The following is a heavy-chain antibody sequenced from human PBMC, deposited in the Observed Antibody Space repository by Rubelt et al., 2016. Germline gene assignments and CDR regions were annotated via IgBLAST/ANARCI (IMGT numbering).Heavy chain of an antibody. J-gene: IGHJ6*02. D-gene: IGHD1-26*01. Sequence: QAQLQQWGAGLLKPSETLSLTCAVYGGSFSGYYWSWIRQPPGKGLEWIGEINHSGSTNYNPSLKSRVTISVDKCKSQFSRRLSSVTAADTAVYYCARGRMGFHYYYYGMDVWGQGTTVTVSS. CDR1: GGSFSGYY. V-gene: IGHV4-34*01. CDR2: INHSGST. CDR3: ARGRMGFHYYYYGMDV.